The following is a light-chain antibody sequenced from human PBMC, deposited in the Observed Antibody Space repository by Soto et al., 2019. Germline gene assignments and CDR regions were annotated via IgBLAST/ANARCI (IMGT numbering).Light chain of an antibody. Sequence: EIVLTQSPATLSVSAGGTVTLSCRASQSIRTNVAWYQQIPGQTPRLLVYGASTRATGVPARFSGSGSGIEFTLTLSSLKSEHSAFDYCQQYFNWPLTWTFGPGTKVQIK. CDR3: QQYFNWPLTWT. V-gene: IGKV3-15*01. CDR2: GAS. J-gene: IGKJ3*01. CDR1: QSIRTN.